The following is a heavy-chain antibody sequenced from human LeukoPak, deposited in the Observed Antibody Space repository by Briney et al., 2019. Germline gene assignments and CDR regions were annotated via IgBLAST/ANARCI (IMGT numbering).Heavy chain of an antibody. Sequence: SETLSLTCTVSGGSISSGGYYWSWIRQHPGKGLEWIGYIYYSGSTYYNPSLKSRVTISVDTSKNQFSLKLSSVTAADTAVYYCARDLPRTYYDFWSGFFGAFDIWGQGTMVTVSS. V-gene: IGHV4-31*03. CDR2: IYYSGST. J-gene: IGHJ3*02. CDR3: ARDLPRTYYDFWSGFFGAFDI. D-gene: IGHD3-3*01. CDR1: GGSISSGGYY.